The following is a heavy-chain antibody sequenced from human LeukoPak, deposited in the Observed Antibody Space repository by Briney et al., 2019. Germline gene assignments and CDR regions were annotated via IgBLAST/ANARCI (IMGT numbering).Heavy chain of an antibody. CDR1: GYTFTSYY. V-gene: IGHV1-46*01. Sequence: ASVKVSCKASGYTFTSYYMHWVRRAPGQGLEWMGIINPSGGSTSYAQKFQGRVTMTEDTSTDTAYMELSSLRSEDTAVYYCATVRMRGLWFGESENWFDPWGQGTLVTVSS. CDR3: ATVRMRGLWFGESENWFDP. CDR2: INPSGGST. D-gene: IGHD3-10*01. J-gene: IGHJ5*02.